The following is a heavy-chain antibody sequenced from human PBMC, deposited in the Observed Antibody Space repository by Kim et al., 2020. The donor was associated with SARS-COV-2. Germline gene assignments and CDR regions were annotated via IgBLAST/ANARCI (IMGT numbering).Heavy chain of an antibody. V-gene: IGHV3-74*01. CDR2: ISSDGSNT. J-gene: IGHJ5*01. CDR1: GFTFSSHW. CDR3: ARSKGGGTPWSWFES. Sequence: GGSLRLSCAASGFTFSSHWMHWVRQAPGKGLVCVSDISSDGSNTRYADSVKGRFTISRDNAKNTVHLQMNSLIAGDTAVYYCARSKGGGTPWSWFESWGQGTLVTVSS. D-gene: IGHD3-16*01.